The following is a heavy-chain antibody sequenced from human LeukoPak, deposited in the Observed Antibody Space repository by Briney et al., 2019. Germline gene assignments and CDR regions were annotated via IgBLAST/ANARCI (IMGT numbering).Heavy chain of an antibody. CDR2: ISGSGGST. D-gene: IGHD3-22*01. CDR3: AKVRAGYYDSSGYYSSELDY. V-gene: IGHV3-23*01. Sequence: GGSLRLSCAASGFTFSSYGMSWVRQAPGKGLEWVSAISGSGGSTYYADSVKGRFTISRDNSKNTLYLQMNSLRAEDTAVYYCAKVRAGYYDSSGYYSSELDYWGQGTLVTVSS. J-gene: IGHJ4*02. CDR1: GFTFSSYG.